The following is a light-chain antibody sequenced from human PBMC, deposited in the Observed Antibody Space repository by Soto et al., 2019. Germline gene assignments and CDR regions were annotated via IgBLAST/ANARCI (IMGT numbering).Light chain of an antibody. J-gene: IGLJ3*02. CDR1: SSNIGADYD. CDR3: QSYDSSLSAWV. Sequence: QSALTQPPSLSGAPGQRVTISCTGSSSNIGADYDVHWYQHLPGTAPKLLIYGSSNRPSGVPDRFSGSKSGTSASLAITGLQAEDDADYYCQSYDSSLSAWVFGGGTKVTVL. CDR2: GSS. V-gene: IGLV1-40*01.